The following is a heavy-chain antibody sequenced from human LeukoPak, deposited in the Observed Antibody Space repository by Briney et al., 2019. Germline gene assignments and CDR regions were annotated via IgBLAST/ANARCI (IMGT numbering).Heavy chain of an antibody. D-gene: IGHD6-19*01. J-gene: IGHJ4*02. V-gene: IGHV1-2*02. CDR2: VNPHSGDT. Sequence: ASEKVSCKAFGYTLTDNYMHWVRQAPGQGLEWMGWVNPHSGDTHYAHKLQGRVTMTWDTSISTAYMELSRLRSDDTAVHYCARGSATVAGSPTTFDYWGQGTLVTVSS. CDR3: ARGSATVAGSPTTFDY. CDR1: GYTLTDNY.